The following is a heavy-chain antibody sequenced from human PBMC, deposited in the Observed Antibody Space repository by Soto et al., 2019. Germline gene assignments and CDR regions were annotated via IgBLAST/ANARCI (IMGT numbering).Heavy chain of an antibody. CDR2: ISYDGSNK. CDR1: GFTFSSYA. Sequence: QVQLVESGGGVVQPGRSLRLSCAASGFTFSSYAMHWVRQAPGKGLEWVAVISYDGSNKYYADSVKGRFTISRDNSKNTLYLQMNSLRAEDTAMYYCARDLRGYSSSVVHFDYWGQGTLVTVSS. CDR3: ARDLRGYSSSVVHFDY. D-gene: IGHD6-13*01. V-gene: IGHV3-30-3*01. J-gene: IGHJ4*02.